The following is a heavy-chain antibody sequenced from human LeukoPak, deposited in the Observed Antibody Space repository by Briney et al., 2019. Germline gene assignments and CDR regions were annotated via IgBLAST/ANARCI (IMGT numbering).Heavy chain of an antibody. CDR3: AKSRVGCVY. CDR1: GFTFSSYA. J-gene: IGHJ4*02. D-gene: IGHD2-15*01. Sequence: PGGSLRLSCAASGFTFSSYAMSWVRQAPGKGLEWVSVISGSGGDTDYADSVKGRFTISRDNSKNTLYLQMNSLRAEDTAIYYCAKSRVGCVYWGQGTLVTVSS. CDR2: ISGSGGDT. V-gene: IGHV3-23*01.